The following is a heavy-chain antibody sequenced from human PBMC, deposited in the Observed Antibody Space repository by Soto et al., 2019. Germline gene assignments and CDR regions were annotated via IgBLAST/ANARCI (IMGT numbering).Heavy chain of an antibody. Sequence: VQLVESGGGLVKPGGSLRLSCAASGFTFSSYSMNWVRQAPGKGLEWVSSISSSSSYIYYADSVKGRFTISRDNAKNSLYLQMNSLRAEDTAVYYCARIRGEGDYFDYWGQGTLVTVSS. CDR3: ARIRGEGDYFDY. V-gene: IGHV3-21*01. CDR1: GFTFSSYS. J-gene: IGHJ4*02. D-gene: IGHD3-10*01. CDR2: ISSSSSYI.